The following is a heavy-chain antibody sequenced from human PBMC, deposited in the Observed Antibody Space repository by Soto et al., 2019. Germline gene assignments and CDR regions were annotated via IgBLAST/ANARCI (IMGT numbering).Heavy chain of an antibody. CDR3: ARPLTGTKGLALSPREPDDY. CDR2: IYYSGST. CDR1: GGSISSSSYY. Sequence: PSETLSLTCTVSGGSISSSSYYGGWIRQPPGKGLGWIGSIYYSGSTYYNPSLKSRVTISVDTSKNQFSLRLSSVTAADTAVYYCARPLTGTKGLALSPREPDDYWGQGTLVTVSS. J-gene: IGHJ4*02. D-gene: IGHD1-7*01. V-gene: IGHV4-39*01.